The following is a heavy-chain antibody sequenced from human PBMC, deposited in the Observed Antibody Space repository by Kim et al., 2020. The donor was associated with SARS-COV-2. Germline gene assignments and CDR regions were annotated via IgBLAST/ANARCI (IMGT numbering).Heavy chain of an antibody. V-gene: IGHV4-59*01. CDR2: IYYDGTT. CDR3: ARASTPRNHYYHMDV. J-gene: IGHJ6*03. CDR1: RNSISSFY. Sequence: SETLSLTCTVSRNSISSFYWSWVRQPPGKGLEWIGNIYYDGTTNHNPSLKSRVTISLDTSRNQFSLHLSSVTAADTVMYYCARASTPRNHYYHMDVWGKG.